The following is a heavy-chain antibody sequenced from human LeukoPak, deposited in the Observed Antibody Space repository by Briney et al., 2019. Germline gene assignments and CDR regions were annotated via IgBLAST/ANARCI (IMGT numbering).Heavy chain of an antibody. D-gene: IGHD1-26*01. Sequence: GGSLRLSCAASGFTFSSYSMNWVRQAPGKGLEWISHITASGTAMFYADSVKGRFTISRDNAKNSLYLQMSSLRDEDTAVYYCASSGSYRFDYWGQGTLVTVSS. CDR2: ITASGTAM. J-gene: IGHJ4*02. V-gene: IGHV3-48*02. CDR1: GFTFSSYS. CDR3: ASSGSYRFDY.